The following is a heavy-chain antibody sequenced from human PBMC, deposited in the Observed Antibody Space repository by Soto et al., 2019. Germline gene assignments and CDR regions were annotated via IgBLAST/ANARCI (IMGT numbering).Heavy chain of an antibody. CDR1: DNTFTYYG. V-gene: IGHV1-18*04. CDR2: ISGYNAKT. CDR3: AATGGHYFGLDV. J-gene: IGHJ6*02. Sequence: QAQLVQSGSEVKRPGASVKFSCKSSDNTFTYYGLNWVRQTPGQGLEWLGWISGYNAKTRGAPKFQDRVTMTADTSTTTAVLEVRRLTSVDSGTYFCAATGGHYFGLDVWGQGTTVTVSS. D-gene: IGHD2-15*01.